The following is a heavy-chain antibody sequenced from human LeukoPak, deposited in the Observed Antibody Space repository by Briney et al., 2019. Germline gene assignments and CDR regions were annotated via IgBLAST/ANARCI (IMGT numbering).Heavy chain of an antibody. V-gene: IGHV3-30*02. CDR3: AKDGTWFGELLFDY. J-gene: IGHJ4*02. Sequence: PGGSLRLSCAASGFTFSSYGMHWVRQAPGKGLEWVAFIRYDGSNKYYADSVKGRFTISRDNSKNTLYLQMNSLRAEDTAVYYCAKDGTWFGELLFDYWGQGTLVTVSS. CDR2: IRYDGSNK. D-gene: IGHD3-10*01. CDR1: GFTFSSYG.